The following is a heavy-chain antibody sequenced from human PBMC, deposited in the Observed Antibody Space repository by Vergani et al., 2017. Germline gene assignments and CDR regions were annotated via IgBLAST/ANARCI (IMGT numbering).Heavy chain of an antibody. V-gene: IGHV3-23*04. CDR2: ISGSGSTT. J-gene: IGHJ6*03. CDR1: GFSFSDCA. CDR3: ARRVRASGPLYYYYYMDV. D-gene: IGHD3-10*01. Sequence: EVQLVESGGGLVKPGGSLRLSCAASGFSFSDCAMSWVRQAPGKGLEWVAAISGSGSTTYYADSVKGRFTVSRDNSKNTLYLQMNSLRAEDTAVYYCARRVRASGPLYYYYYMDVWGKGTTVTVSS.